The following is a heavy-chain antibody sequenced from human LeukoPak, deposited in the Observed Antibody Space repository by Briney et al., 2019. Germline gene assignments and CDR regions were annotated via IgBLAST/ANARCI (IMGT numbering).Heavy chain of an antibody. CDR1: GFIFSSYA. CDR3: VREPRGYSYGRYYFDY. CDR2: ISYDGSNK. J-gene: IGHJ4*02. V-gene: IGHV3-30-3*01. Sequence: QAGGSLRLSCAASGFIFSSYAMHWVRQAPGKGLEWVAVISYDGSNKYYADSVKGRFTISRDNSKNTLYLQMNSLRAEDTAVYYCVREPRGYSYGRYYFDYWGQGTLVTVSS. D-gene: IGHD5-18*01.